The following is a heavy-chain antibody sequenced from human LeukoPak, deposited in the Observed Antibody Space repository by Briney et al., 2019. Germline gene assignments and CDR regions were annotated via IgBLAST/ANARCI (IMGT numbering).Heavy chain of an antibody. J-gene: IGHJ5*02. CDR3: ARRRGYTSGSYYGRGVSWFDP. CDR1: GGSISSSSYY. V-gene: IGHV4-39*07. D-gene: IGHD1-26*01. Sequence: SSETLSLTCTVSGGSISSSSYYWSWIRQPPGKGLEWIGEINHSGSTNYNPSLKSRVTISVDTSKNQFSLKLSSVTAADTAVYYCARRRGYTSGSYYGRGVSWFDPWGQGTLVAVSS. CDR2: INHSGST.